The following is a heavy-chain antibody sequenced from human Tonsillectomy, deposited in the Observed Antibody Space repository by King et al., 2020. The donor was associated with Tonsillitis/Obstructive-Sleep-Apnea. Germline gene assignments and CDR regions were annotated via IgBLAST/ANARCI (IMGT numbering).Heavy chain of an antibody. CDR3: AREGAVMNDFDL. Sequence: VQLQESGPGLVKPSETLSLTCTVSGGSISSYYWSWIRQPPGKGLEWIGYIYYSGSTNNNPSLKSRVTISVDTSKNQFSLKLSSVTSADTAVYYCAREGAVMNDFDLWGQGTMVTVSS. CDR1: GGSISSYY. J-gene: IGHJ3*01. V-gene: IGHV4-59*01. CDR2: IYYSGST. D-gene: IGHD2-8*01.